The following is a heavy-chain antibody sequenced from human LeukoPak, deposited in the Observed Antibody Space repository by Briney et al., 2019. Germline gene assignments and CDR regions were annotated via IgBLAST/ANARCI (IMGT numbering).Heavy chain of an antibody. V-gene: IGHV1-8*01. J-gene: IGHJ6*03. CDR3: ARVSGYSYGPYYYYYMDV. CDR1: GYTFTSYD. D-gene: IGHD5-18*01. Sequence: GASVKVPCKASGYTFTSYDINWVRQATGQGREWMGWMNPNRGNTGYAQKFQGRVTMTRNTSISTAYMELSSLRSEDTAVYYCARVSGYSYGPYYYYYMDVWGKGTTVTISS. CDR2: MNPNRGNT.